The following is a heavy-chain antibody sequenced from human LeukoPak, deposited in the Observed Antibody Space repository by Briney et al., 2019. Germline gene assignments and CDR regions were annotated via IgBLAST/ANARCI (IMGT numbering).Heavy chain of an antibody. CDR1: GFTFSSNG. CDR3: AKGGESDYGDHFDY. CDR2: IWYDGSNK. J-gene: IGHJ4*02. V-gene: IGHV3-33*06. Sequence: PGGSLRLSCAASGFTFSSNGMHWVRQAPGKGLEWVAVIWYDGSNKHYVDSVKGRFTISRDNSQNTLYLQMNSLRAEDTAVYYCAKGGESDYGDHFDYWGQGTLVTVSS. D-gene: IGHD4-17*01.